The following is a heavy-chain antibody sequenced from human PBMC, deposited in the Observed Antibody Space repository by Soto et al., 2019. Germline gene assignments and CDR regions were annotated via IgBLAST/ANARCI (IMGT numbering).Heavy chain of an antibody. J-gene: IGHJ2*01. CDR2: INPGAGST. CDR1: GYIFTNFY. V-gene: IGHV1-46*01. CDR3: SRGGDIVVEVAVTPDWYFDV. Sequence: QVQLVQSGAELEKPGTSVKVSCTASGYIFTNFYIHWVRQAPGQGLEWMGMINPGAGSTTYAQNFQGRVTMTRDTSTSTVYMELKSLRSEDTAVYYCSRGGDIVVEVAVTPDWYFDVWGRGTLVTVSS. D-gene: IGHD2-15*01.